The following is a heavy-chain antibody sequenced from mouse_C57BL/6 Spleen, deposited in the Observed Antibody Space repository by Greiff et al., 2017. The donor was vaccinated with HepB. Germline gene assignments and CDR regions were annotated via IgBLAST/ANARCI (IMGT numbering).Heavy chain of an antibody. V-gene: IGHV1-72*01. CDR2: IDTNSGGT. CDR1: GYTFTSYW. J-gene: IGHJ3*01. CDR3: ARGKSFAY. Sequence: VQLQQSGAELVKPGASVKLSCKASGYTFTSYWMHWVKQRPGRGLEWIGRIDTNSGGTKYNEKFKSKATLTVDKPSSTSYMQLSSLTSEDSAVYYCARGKSFAYWGQGTLVTVSA.